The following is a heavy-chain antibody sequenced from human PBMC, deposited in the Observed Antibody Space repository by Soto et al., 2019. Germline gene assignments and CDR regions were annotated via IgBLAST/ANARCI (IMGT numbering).Heavy chain of an antibody. V-gene: IGHV3-23*01. CDR3: AKSPRGDGYADWYFDL. J-gene: IGHJ2*01. D-gene: IGHD5-12*01. CDR2: IKPSDIT. CDR1: GLTFTTYA. Sequence: VQVLESGGGLVQPGGSLRLSCAASGLTFTTYALTWVRLAPGRGLEWVSSIKPSDITYYPDSVRGRFTVSRDNSKNTLYLQMSSLIVEDTAIYYCAKSPRGDGYADWYFDLWGRGNLVTVSA.